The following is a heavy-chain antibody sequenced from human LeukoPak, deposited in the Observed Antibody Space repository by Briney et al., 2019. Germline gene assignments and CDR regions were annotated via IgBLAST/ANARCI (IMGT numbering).Heavy chain of an antibody. V-gene: IGHV4-59*01. CDR3: ARGDYYYYGMDV. J-gene: IGHJ6*02. CDR2: IYYSGST. CDR1: GGSISSYY. Sequence: SETLSLTCTVSGGSISSYYWSWIRQPPGKGLEWIGYIYYSGSTNYNPSLKSRVTISVDTSKNQFSLKLSSVTAADTAVYYCARGDYYYYGMDVWGQGTTVTVSS.